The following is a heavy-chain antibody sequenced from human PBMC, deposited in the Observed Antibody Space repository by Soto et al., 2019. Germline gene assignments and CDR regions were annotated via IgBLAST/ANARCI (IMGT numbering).Heavy chain of an antibody. CDR3: ARRVNSQGSENWYFDL. J-gene: IGHJ2*01. V-gene: IGHV1-69*01. CDR1: GGTFSSYA. CDR2: ISPIFGTA. D-gene: IGHD3-16*02. Sequence: QVQLVQSGAEVKKPGSSVKVSCKASGGTFSSYAISWVRQAPGQGLEWMGGISPIFGTANYAQKFQGRVTITADESTSTAYMELSSLRSEDTAVYYCARRVNSQGSENWYFDLWGRGTLVTVSS.